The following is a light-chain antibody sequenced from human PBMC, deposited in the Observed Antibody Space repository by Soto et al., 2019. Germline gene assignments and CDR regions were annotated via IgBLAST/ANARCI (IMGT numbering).Light chain of an antibody. CDR2: KIS. J-gene: IGKJ2*01. V-gene: IGKV2-24*01. CDR1: QSLVHIDGNTY. Sequence: DIVLTQTRLSSPVTLGQPASISCRSSQSLVHIDGNTYFNWLQQRPGQPPRLLIYKISNRFPGVPDRFSGSGAGTDVTLKISRVEAEDVGAYYCMQATQSYTFGQGTRLEIK. CDR3: MQATQSYT.